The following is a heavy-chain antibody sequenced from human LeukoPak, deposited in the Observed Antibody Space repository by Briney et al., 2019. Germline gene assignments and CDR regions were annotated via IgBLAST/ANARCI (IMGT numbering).Heavy chain of an antibody. J-gene: IGHJ2*01. CDR3: ARKTDRLGAVGRDRYFDL. D-gene: IGHD6-13*01. CDR1: GFTFSGYE. V-gene: IGHV3-48*03. Sequence: GGSLRLSCTASGFTFSGYEMSWVRQAPGKGVEGMSYISVNGGAMHYADSVRGRFTTSRDDAQNSLYLHMNSLRVEDTAIYYCARKTDRLGAVGRDRYFDLWGRGTLITVSS. CDR2: ISVNGGAM.